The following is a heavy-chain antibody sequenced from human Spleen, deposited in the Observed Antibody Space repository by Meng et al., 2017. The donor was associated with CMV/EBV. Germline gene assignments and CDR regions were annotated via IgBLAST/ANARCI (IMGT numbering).Heavy chain of an antibody. V-gene: IGHV3-23*01. CDR3: AKGDFRTLFDY. Sequence: GGSLRLSCAASGFTFSTYAMSWVRQAPGKGLEWVSAISGSGGSTYYADSVRGRFTISRDNSKSTLYLQMNSLRAEDTAVYFCAKGDFRTLFDYWGQGTLVTVSS. D-gene: IGHD2/OR15-2a*01. CDR2: ISGSGGST. CDR1: GFTFSTYA. J-gene: IGHJ4*02.